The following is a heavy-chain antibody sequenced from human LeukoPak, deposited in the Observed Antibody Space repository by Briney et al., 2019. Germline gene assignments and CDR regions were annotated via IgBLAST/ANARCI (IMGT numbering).Heavy chain of an antibody. CDR1: GFTFSSYS. CDR3: ARVGDSSGYFYYYYGMDV. V-gene: IGHV3-21*01. Sequence: GGSLGLSCAASGFTFSSYSMRWVRQAPGKGLEWVSSISSSSSYIFYADSVKGRFTISRDNAKNSLYLQMNSLRAEDTAVYYCARVGDSSGYFYYYYGMDVWGQGTTVTVSS. CDR2: ISSSSSYI. J-gene: IGHJ6*02. D-gene: IGHD3-22*01.